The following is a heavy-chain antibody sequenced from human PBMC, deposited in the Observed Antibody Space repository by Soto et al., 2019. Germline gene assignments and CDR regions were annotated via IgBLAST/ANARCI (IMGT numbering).Heavy chain of an antibody. J-gene: IGHJ6*02. D-gene: IGHD6-13*01. Sequence: SETLSLTCTVSGGSISSGDYYWSWIRQPPGKSLEWIGYIYYSGSTYYNPSLKSRVTISVDTSKNQFSLKLSSVTAADTAVYYCARASSGIAAAGTFLSYYYYGMDVWGQGTTVTVSS. CDR3: ARASSGIAAAGTFLSYYYYGMDV. V-gene: IGHV4-30-4*01. CDR2: IYYSGST. CDR1: GGSISSGDYY.